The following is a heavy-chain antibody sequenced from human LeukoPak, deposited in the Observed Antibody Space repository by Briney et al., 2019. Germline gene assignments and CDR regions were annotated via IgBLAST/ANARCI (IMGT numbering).Heavy chain of an antibody. D-gene: IGHD3-3*01. CDR3: TRDLITIFGVVIIGSDY. CDR1: GFTFDDYG. CDR2: IRSKAYGGTT. J-gene: IGHJ4*02. V-gene: IGHV3-49*04. Sequence: GGSLRLSCAASGFTFDDYGMSWVRQAPGKGLEWVGFIRSKAYGGTTEYAASVKGRFTISRDDSKSIAYLQMNSLKTEDTAVYYCTRDLITIFGVVIIGSDYWGQGTLVTVSS.